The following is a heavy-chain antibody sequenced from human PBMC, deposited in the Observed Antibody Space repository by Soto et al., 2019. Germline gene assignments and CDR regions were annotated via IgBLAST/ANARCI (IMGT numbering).Heavy chain of an antibody. J-gene: IGHJ4*02. CDR1: GDSITSGGYS. V-gene: IGHV4-30-2*01. D-gene: IGHD3-22*01. CDR2: IYHTGSA. Sequence: QVQLQESGSGLVKPSETLSLTCSVSGDSITSGGYSWSWIRQPPRRGLEWIGYIYHTGSASYSPSLKCRVTISVDKSKNQCSLSLNSVTAADTAIYYCARAHYGPSGYYFDSWGQGSLFPVSS. CDR3: ARAHYGPSGYYFDS.